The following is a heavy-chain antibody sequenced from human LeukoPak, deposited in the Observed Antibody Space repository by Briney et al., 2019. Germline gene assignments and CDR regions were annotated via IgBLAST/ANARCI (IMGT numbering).Heavy chain of an antibody. Sequence: GGSLRLSCAASGFTVSSNYMSWVRQAPGKGLEWVSVIYGGGSTYYADSVKGRFTISRDNSKNTLHLQMNSLRAEDTAVYYCARDCSSTSCRGGFDPWGQGTLVTVSS. CDR1: GFTVSSNY. D-gene: IGHD2-2*01. J-gene: IGHJ5*02. CDR2: IYGGGST. V-gene: IGHV3-66*02. CDR3: ARDCSSTSCRGGFDP.